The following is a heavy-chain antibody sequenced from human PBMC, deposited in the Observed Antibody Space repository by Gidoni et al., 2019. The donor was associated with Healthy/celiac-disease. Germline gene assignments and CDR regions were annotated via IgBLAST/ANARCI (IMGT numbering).Heavy chain of an antibody. Sequence: EVQLLESGGGLVQPGGSLRLSCAASGFPFSSYAMSWVRQAPGKGLEWVSAISGSGGSTYYADSVKGRFTISRDNSKNTLYLQMNSLRAEDTAVYYCAKLGEVVLMVYVIGYWGQGTLVTVSS. J-gene: IGHJ4*02. CDR1: GFPFSSYA. V-gene: IGHV3-23*01. CDR2: ISGSGGST. CDR3: AKLGEVVLMVYVIGY. D-gene: IGHD2-8*01.